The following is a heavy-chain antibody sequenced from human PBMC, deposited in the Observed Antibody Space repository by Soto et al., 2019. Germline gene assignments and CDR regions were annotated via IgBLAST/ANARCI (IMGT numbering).Heavy chain of an antibody. CDR3: TTGDF. CDR2: IKSKSTGGTI. Sequence: EVQLVESEGGLVKPGGSLRLSCAASGFIFTNAYMSWVRQTPEKGLEWVARIKSKSTGGTIDYAAPVKGRFTISRDDYENTVSLQMNSLKAEDTALYYCTTGDFWGQGILVTVSS. J-gene: IGHJ4*02. V-gene: IGHV3-15*01. CDR1: GFIFTNAY.